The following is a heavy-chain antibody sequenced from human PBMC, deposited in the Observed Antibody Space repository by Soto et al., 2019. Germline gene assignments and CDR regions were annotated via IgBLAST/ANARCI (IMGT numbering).Heavy chain of an antibody. V-gene: IGHV3-21*04. CDR2: ISSSSSYI. CDR3: ARGGGIVVVPAARSGYYYGMDA. Sequence: PGGSLTLSCAASGFTFSSYSMNWVRQAPGKGLERVSSISSSSSYIYYADSVKGRFTISRDNAKNSLYLQMNSLRAEDTAVYYCARGGGIVVVPAARSGYYYGMDAWGQGTTVTV. D-gene: IGHD2-2*01. J-gene: IGHJ6*02. CDR1: GFTFSSYS.